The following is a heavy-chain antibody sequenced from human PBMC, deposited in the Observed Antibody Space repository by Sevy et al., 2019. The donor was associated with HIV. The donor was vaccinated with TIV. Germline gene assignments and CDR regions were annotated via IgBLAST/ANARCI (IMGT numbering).Heavy chain of an antibody. D-gene: IGHD3-9*01. CDR1: GYTFTSYG. J-gene: IGHJ6*02. CDR2: ISAYNGNT. V-gene: IGHV1-18*01. Sequence: ASVKVSCKASGYTFTSYGISWVRQAPGQGLEWMGWISAYNGNTNYAYKLQGRVTMTTDTSTSTAYMELRSLRSDDTAVYYCARDPHPVLRYFDWLGGYYYYGMDVWGQGTTVTVSS. CDR3: ARDPHPVLRYFDWLGGYYYYGMDV.